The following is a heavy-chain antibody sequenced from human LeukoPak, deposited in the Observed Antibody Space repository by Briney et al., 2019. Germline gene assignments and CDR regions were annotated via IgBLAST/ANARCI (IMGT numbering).Heavy chain of an antibody. CDR1: GYTLTKLS. J-gene: IGHJ4*02. D-gene: IGHD1-1*01. Sequence: GASVKVSCKVSGYTLTKLSMHWVRQAPGKGLEWMGGFDPEDGETIYAQKFQGRVTMTEDTSTDTAYMELSSLRSEDTAVYYCATDPSRYNWKLIWGQGTLVTVSS. CDR3: ATDPSRYNWKLI. V-gene: IGHV1-24*01. CDR2: FDPEDGET.